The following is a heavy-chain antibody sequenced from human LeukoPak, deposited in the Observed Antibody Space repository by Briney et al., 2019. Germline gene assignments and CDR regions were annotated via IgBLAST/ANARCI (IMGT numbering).Heavy chain of an antibody. J-gene: IGHJ3*02. CDR3: ARTLRYFDWLLYNPAFDI. CDR1: GGTFSSYA. D-gene: IGHD3-9*01. V-gene: IGHV1-69*13. Sequence: SVKVSCKASGGTFSSYAISWVRQAPGQGLEWMGGIIPIFGTANYAQKFQGRVTITADESTSTAYMELSSLRSEDTAVYYCARTLRYFDWLLYNPAFDIWGQGTMVTVSS. CDR2: IIPIFGTA.